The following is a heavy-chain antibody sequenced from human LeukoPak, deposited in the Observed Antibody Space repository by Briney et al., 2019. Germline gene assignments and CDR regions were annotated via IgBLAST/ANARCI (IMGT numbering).Heavy chain of an antibody. CDR1: GFTFDDYA. D-gene: IGHD5-18*01. J-gene: IGHJ4*02. V-gene: IGHV3-9*03. CDR2: ISWNSGSI. CDR3: AKGDTAMVLGYYFDY. Sequence: GRSLRLSCAASGFTFDDYAMHWVRQAPGKGLEWVSGISWNSGSIGYADSVKGRFTISRDNAKNSLYLQMNSLRAEDMALYYCAKGDTAMVLGYYFDYWGQGTLVTVSS.